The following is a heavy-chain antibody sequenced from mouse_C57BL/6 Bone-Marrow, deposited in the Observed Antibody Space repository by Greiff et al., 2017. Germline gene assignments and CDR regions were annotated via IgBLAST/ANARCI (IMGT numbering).Heavy chain of an antibody. CDR1: GYSITSGYY. J-gene: IGHJ2*01. CDR3: ARGVYDGGWVDY. Sequence: ESGPGLVKPSQSLSLTCSATGYSITSGYYWNWIRQFPGNKLEWMGFISYDGSNNYNPSLKNRITITRDTSKNQFFLKFNSVTTEDTATYYCARGVYDGGWVDYWGQGTTLTVSS. CDR2: ISYDGSN. D-gene: IGHD1-1*02. V-gene: IGHV3-6*01.